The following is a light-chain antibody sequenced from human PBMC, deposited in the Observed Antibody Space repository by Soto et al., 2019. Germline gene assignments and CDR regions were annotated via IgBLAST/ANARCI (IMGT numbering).Light chain of an antibody. CDR3: SSYTSSSTA. Sequence: QSVLTQPASVSGSPGQSITISCTGTNSDIGFYNYVSWYQQHPGEAPKLIIYEVAKRPSGVSSRFSGSKSGNTASLTISGLQAEDEADYYCSSYTSSSTAFGGGTKLTVL. V-gene: IGLV2-14*01. CDR1: NSDIGFYNY. CDR2: EVA. J-gene: IGLJ2*01.